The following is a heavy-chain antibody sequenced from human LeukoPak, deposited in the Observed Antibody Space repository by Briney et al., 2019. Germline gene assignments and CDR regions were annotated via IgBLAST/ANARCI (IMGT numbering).Heavy chain of an antibody. D-gene: IGHD2-15*01. CDR3: ARSPRDRMPGIDAFGI. J-gene: IGHJ3*02. CDR2: MNPNSGNT. V-gene: IGHV1-8*03. Sequence: GASVKVSCKASGYTFTSYDINWVRQATGQGLEWMGWMNPNSGNTGYAQKFQGRVTITRNTSISTAYMELSSLRSEDTAVYYCARSPRDRMPGIDAFGIWGQGTMVTVSS. CDR1: GYTFTSYD.